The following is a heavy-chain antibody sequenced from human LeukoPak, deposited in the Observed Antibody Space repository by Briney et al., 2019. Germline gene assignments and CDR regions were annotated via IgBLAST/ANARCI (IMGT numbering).Heavy chain of an antibody. J-gene: IGHJ4*02. D-gene: IGHD3-9*01. V-gene: IGHV3-7*01. CDR3: AKDGKMYYDILTG. Sequence: PGGSLRLSCAASGFTFSSYWMSWVRQAPGKGLEWVANIKQDGSEKYYVDSVKGRFTISRDNAKNSLYLQMNSLRAEDTAVYYCAKDGKMYYDILTGWGQGTLVTVSS. CDR2: IKQDGSEK. CDR1: GFTFSSYW.